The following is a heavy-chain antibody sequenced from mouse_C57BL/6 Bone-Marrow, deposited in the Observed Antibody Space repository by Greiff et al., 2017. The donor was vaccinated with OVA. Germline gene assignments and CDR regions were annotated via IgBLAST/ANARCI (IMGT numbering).Heavy chain of an antibody. V-gene: IGHV1-76*01. CDR1: GYTFTDYY. D-gene: IGHD1-1*01. J-gene: IGHJ1*03. Sequence: VQRVESGAELVRPGASVKLSCKASGYTFTDYYINWVKQRPGQGLEWIARIYPGSGNTYYSEKFKGKATLTAEKSSSTAYMQLSSLTSEDSAVYFCARQAPITTVVYWYFDVWGTGTTVTVSS. CDR3: ARQAPITTVVYWYFDV. CDR2: IYPGSGNT.